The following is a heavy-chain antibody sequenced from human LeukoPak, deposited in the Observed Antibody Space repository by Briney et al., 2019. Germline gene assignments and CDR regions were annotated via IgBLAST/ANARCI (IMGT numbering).Heavy chain of an antibody. CDR3: ARVAYSSTWYIDY. J-gene: IGHJ4*02. V-gene: IGHV3-74*01. CDR2: VNSDGSTT. Sequence: PGWSLRLSCAASGSTLSSYWMHWVRQAPGKGLVWVSRVNSDGSTTNYADSVKGRFTISRDNAKNTLYLQMNSLRAEDTAVYYCARVAYSSTWYIDYWGQGTLVTVSS. D-gene: IGHD6-13*01. CDR1: GSTLSSYW.